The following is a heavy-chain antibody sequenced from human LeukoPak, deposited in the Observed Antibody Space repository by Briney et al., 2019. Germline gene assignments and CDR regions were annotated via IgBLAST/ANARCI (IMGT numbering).Heavy chain of an antibody. CDR3: ARESTDCSSTSCYAEYFDY. D-gene: IGHD2-2*01. CDR1: GFTFSSYA. Sequence: GGSLRLSCAASGFTFSSYAMHWVRQAPSKGLEWVAVISYDGSNKYYADSVKGRFTISRDNSKNTLYLQMNSLRAEDTAVYYCARESTDCSSTSCYAEYFDYWGQGTLVTVSS. CDR2: ISYDGSNK. J-gene: IGHJ4*02. V-gene: IGHV3-30*04.